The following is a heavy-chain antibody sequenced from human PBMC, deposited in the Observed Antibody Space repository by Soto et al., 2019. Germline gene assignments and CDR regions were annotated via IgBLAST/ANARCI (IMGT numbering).Heavy chain of an antibody. D-gene: IGHD3-3*01. CDR3: ARASTYDFSHLAY. CDR2: ISYSGNT. J-gene: IGHJ4*02. V-gene: IGHV4-31*03. CDR1: GGSINRGAYH. Sequence: QVQLRESGPGLVRPSQTLSLTCNVSGGSINRGAYHWSWIRQYPGKGLEWIGYISYSGNTHYNPSLKSRVDISVDTSKNHFSLRLSSVTAADTAVYYCARASTYDFSHLAYWGQGTVVTVSP.